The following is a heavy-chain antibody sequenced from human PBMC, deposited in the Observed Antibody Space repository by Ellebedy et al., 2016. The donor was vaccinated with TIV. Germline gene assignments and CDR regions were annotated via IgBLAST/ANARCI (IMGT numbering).Heavy chain of an antibody. CDR3: ARGTTMPNYFFDY. D-gene: IGHD4-11*01. V-gene: IGHV1-18*01. Sequence: ASVKVSCKASGYTFSSYGFIWVRQAPGQGLEWMGWISAYNGDTKYAQKVQGRVTLTTDTSTSTAYMELRGLRSDDAAVYYCARGTTMPNYFFDYWGQGTLVTVS. J-gene: IGHJ4*02. CDR1: GYTFSSYG. CDR2: ISAYNGDT.